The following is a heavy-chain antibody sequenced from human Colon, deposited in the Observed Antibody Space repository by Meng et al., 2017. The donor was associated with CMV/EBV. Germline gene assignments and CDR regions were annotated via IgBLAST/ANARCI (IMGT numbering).Heavy chain of an antibody. Sequence: GGSLRLSCADSGSALTSYSISWVRQAPGKGLEWVSYISRSSDTIHYADSVKGRFSISRDNAKNSPYLQMNSLRAEDTAVYYCARVSGSIIMVALDSWGQGTLVTVSS. V-gene: IGHV3-48*01. CDR3: ARVSGSIIMVALDS. CDR2: ISRSSDTI. CDR1: GSALTSYS. J-gene: IGHJ4*02. D-gene: IGHD2-8*01.